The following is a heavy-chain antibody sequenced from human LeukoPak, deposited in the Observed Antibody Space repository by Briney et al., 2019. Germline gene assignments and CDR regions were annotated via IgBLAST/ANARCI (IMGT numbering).Heavy chain of an antibody. V-gene: IGHV1-2*02. J-gene: IGHJ4*02. CDR3: ARDSQLLRFLEWDQGS. CDR2: INPNSGGT. Sequence: ASVKVSCKASGYTFTGYYMHWVRQAPGQGLEWMGWINPNSGGTNYAQKFQGRVTMTRDTSISTAYMELSRLRSDDTAVYYCARDSQLLRFLEWDQGSWGQGTLVTVSS. CDR1: GYTFTGYY. D-gene: IGHD3-3*01.